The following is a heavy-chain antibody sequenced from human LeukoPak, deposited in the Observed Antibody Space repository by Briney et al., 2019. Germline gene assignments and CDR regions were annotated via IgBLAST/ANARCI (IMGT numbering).Heavy chain of an antibody. Sequence: GGSLRLSCAASGFTFSSYGMSWVRQAPGKGLEWVSAISGSGGSTHYADSVKGRFTISRDNSENTLYLQMNSLRGEDTAVYYCARDGYSGSYYRLYYFFMDVWGKGTTVTVSS. J-gene: IGHJ6*03. CDR3: ARDGYSGSYYRLYYFFMDV. V-gene: IGHV3-23*01. CDR2: ISGSGGST. D-gene: IGHD1-26*01. CDR1: GFTFSSYG.